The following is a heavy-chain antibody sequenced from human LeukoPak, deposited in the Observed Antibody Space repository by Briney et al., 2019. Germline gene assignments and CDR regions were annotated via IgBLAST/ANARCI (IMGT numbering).Heavy chain of an antibody. CDR1: GFTFRSYW. D-gene: IGHD6-13*01. Sequence: GGSLRLSCAASGFTFRSYWMSWVRQAPGKGLEWVATINQDVSQIKYVDSVKGRFTISRDNAKNSLYLQMNSLRAEDTAVYYCAKLGYNSWDFDYWGQGTAVTVSS. CDR2: INQDVSQI. J-gene: IGHJ4*02. CDR3: AKLGYNSWDFDY. V-gene: IGHV3-7*01.